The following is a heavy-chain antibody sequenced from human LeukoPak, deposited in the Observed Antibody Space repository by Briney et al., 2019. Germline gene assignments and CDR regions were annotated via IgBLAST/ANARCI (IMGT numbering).Heavy chain of an antibody. D-gene: IGHD5-12*01. CDR1: GFTVSSNY. CDR2: IYSGGST. Sequence: PGGSLRLSCAASGFTVSSNYMSWVRQAPGKGLEWVSVIYSGGSTYYADSVKGRFTISRDNSKNTLYLQMNSLRAEDTAVYYCARYIVATTFYYYYGMDVWGQGTTVTVSS. J-gene: IGHJ6*02. CDR3: ARYIVATTFYYYYGMDV. V-gene: IGHV3-53*01.